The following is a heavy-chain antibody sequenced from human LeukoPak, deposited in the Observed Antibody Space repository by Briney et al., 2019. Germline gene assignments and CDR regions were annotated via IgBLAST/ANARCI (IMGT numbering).Heavy chain of an antibody. J-gene: IGHJ4*02. CDR2: ISGSGGST. Sequence: PGGSLRLSCAASGFTFGSYAMSWVRQAPGKGLEWVSAISGSGGSTYYADSVKGRFTISRDNSKNTLYLQMNSLRAEDTAVYYCAKVAVRGVIINYFDYWGQGTLVTVSS. CDR1: GFTFGSYA. V-gene: IGHV3-23*01. CDR3: AKVAVRGVIINYFDY. D-gene: IGHD3-10*01.